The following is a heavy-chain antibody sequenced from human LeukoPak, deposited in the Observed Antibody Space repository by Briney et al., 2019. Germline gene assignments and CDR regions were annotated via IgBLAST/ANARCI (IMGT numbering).Heavy chain of an antibody. D-gene: IGHD3-22*01. CDR1: GFTFSSYA. V-gene: IGHV3-30-3*01. CDR2: ISYDGSNK. Sequence: GGSLRLSCAASGFTFSSYAMRWVRQAPGKGLEWVAVISYDGSNKYYADSVKGRFTISRDNSKNTLYLQMNSLRAEDTAVYYCARASSGLDYWGQGTLVTVSS. J-gene: IGHJ4*02. CDR3: ARASSGLDY.